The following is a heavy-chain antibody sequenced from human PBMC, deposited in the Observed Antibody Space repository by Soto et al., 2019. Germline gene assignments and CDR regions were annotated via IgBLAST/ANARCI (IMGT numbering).Heavy chain of an antibody. V-gene: IGHV3-23*01. Sequence: PGGSLRLSCAASGFTFSTYAMSWVRQAPGKGLEWVSAISGKGDSTHYADSVKCRFTISRDKSKNTLSLQMSSLRAEDAAVYYCAREGRSKPIDYRGQGA. CDR3: AREGRSKPIDY. CDR1: GFTFSTYA. J-gene: IGHJ4*02. CDR2: ISGKGDST.